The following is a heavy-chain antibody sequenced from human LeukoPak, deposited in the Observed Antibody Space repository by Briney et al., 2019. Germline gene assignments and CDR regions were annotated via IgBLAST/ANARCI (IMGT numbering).Heavy chain of an antibody. CDR2: IRAYNGNT. J-gene: IGHJ3*02. Sequence: ASVKVSCXASGGTFSSYAISWVRLAPGQGLEWMGWIRAYNGNTNYGQKLQGRVTMTTDTSTSTAYMELRSLRSDDTAAYYCARDRSHYAFWSGYYQGDAFDIWGQGTMVTVSS. D-gene: IGHD3-3*01. CDR3: ARDRSHYAFWSGYYQGDAFDI. CDR1: GGTFSSYA. V-gene: IGHV1-18*01.